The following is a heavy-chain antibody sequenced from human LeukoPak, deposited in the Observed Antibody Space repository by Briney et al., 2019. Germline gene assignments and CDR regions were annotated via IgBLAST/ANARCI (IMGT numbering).Heavy chain of an antibody. Sequence: PSETLSLTCTVSGGSITSYYRGWIRQSPGKGLEWIGFMYYSGTTNYNPSLKSRVTISLGMSKNQFSLKLSSVTAADTAVYYCARLPMAVTPHVDYWGQGTLVTVSS. V-gene: IGHV4-59*01. CDR1: GGSITSYY. CDR3: ARLPMAVTPHVDY. J-gene: IGHJ4*02. CDR2: MYYSGTT. D-gene: IGHD2-21*02.